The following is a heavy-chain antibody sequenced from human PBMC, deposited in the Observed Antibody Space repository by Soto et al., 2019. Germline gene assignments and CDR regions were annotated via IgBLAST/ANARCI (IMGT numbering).Heavy chain of an antibody. D-gene: IGHD5-12*01. J-gene: IGHJ4*02. Sequence: QVQLVQSGAEVKRPGSSVKVSCKASGGTFNNYALSWVRQAPGQGLEWMGGIIPIFNSGNYAQKFQGRVTITADDSTSTAYMELRSLRPDDTAVYYCAREVTVASYSFDFWGQGTLVTVSS. CDR1: GGTFNNYA. V-gene: IGHV1-69*01. CDR3: AREVTVASYSFDF. CDR2: IIPIFNSG.